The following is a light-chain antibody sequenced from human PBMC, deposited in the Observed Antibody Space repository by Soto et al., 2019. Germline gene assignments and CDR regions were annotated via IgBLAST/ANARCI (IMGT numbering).Light chain of an antibody. Sequence: QSALTQPPSASGSPGQSVTISCTGTSSVVGGYNYVSLYQQHPGKAPKLMIYEVTQRPSGVPDRFSGSKFGNTAYLTVSGLQAEDEADYYCSSYAGSTRGVFGPGTKVTVL. V-gene: IGLV2-8*01. CDR3: SSYAGSTRGV. CDR1: SSVVGGYNY. CDR2: EVT. J-gene: IGLJ1*01.